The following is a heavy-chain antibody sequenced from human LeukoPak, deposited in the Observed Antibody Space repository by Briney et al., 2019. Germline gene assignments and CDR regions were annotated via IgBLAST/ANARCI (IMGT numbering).Heavy chain of an antibody. CDR3: ARDKDRYCSSTSCYAFDSSTDY. Sequence: ASVKVSCKASGYTFTSYGISWVRQAPGQGLEWMGWISAYNGNTNYAQKLRGRVTMTTDTSTSTAYMELRSLRSDDTAVYYCARDKDRYCSSTSCYAFDSSTDYWGQGTLVTVSS. D-gene: IGHD2-2*01. CDR1: GYTFTSYG. V-gene: IGHV1-18*01. J-gene: IGHJ4*02. CDR2: ISAYNGNT.